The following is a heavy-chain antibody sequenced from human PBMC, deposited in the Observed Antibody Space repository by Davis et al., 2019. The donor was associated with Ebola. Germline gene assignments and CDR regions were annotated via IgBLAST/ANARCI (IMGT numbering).Heavy chain of an antibody. J-gene: IGHJ6*02. V-gene: IGHV3-66*01. CDR2: IYSGGST. Sequence: PGGSLRLSCAASGFTVSSNYMSWVRQAPGKGLEWVSVIYSGGSTYYADSVKGRFTISRDNSKNTLYLQMNSLRAEDTAVYYCAREHIMITFGGVIVSYGMDVWGQGTTVTVSS. CDR1: GFTVSSNY. D-gene: IGHD3-16*02. CDR3: AREHIMITFGGVIVSYGMDV.